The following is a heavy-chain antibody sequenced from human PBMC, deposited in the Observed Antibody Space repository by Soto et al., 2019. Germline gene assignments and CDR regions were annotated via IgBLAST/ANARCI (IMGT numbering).Heavy chain of an antibody. CDR2: IYYSGST. V-gene: IGHV4-31*03. Sequence: QVQLQKSGPGLVKPSQTLSLTCTVSGDSISSGGYFWNWIRQHPGKGLEWIGYIYYSGSTDYNPSLKSRVTISVDTSKNQFSLKLSSVTAADTAVYYCARGPGIWGQGTLVTVSS. J-gene: IGHJ4*02. CDR1: GDSISSGGYF. CDR3: ARGPGI.